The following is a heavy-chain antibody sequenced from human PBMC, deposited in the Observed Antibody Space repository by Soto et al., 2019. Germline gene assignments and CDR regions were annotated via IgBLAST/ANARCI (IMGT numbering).Heavy chain of an antibody. CDR1: GYSFTSYW. Sequence: PGESLKISCKGSGYSFTSYWIGWVRQMPGKGLEWMGIIYPGDSDTRYSPSFQGQVTISADKSISTAYLQWSSLKASDSAMYYCARRGYCSGDGCFSAAFDIWGQGTMVTVPS. D-gene: IGHD2-15*01. V-gene: IGHV5-51*01. CDR2: IYPGDSDT. CDR3: ARRGYCSGDGCFSAAFDI. J-gene: IGHJ3*02.